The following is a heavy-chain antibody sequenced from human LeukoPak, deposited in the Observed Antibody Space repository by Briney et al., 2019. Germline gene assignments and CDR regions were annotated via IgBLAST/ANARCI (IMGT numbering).Heavy chain of an antibody. D-gene: IGHD2-15*01. CDR2: SNPNSGGT. V-gene: IGHV1-2*02. Sequence: ASVKVSCKASGYTFSDYYMHWVRQAPGQGLEWMGWSNPNSGGTNYAQKFQARVTMTRDTSIITAYMELSRLRSDDTAVYYCARAYCGSRSCSHFDYWGQGTLVSVSS. CDR3: ARAYCGSRSCSHFDY. J-gene: IGHJ4*02. CDR1: GYTFSDYY.